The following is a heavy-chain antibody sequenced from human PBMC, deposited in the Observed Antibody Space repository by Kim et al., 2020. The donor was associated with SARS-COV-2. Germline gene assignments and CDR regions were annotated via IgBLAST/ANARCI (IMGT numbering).Heavy chain of an antibody. CDR3: ARDQIGGAAAGYDAFDI. CDR2: IYYSGST. D-gene: IGHD6-13*01. V-gene: IGHV4-59*01. CDR1: GGSISSYY. J-gene: IGHJ3*02. Sequence: SETLSLTCTVSGGSISSYYWSWIRQPPGKGLEWIGYIYYSGSTNYNPSLKSRVTISVDTSKNQFSLKLSSVTAADTAVYYCARDQIGGAAAGYDAFDIWGQGTMVTVSS.